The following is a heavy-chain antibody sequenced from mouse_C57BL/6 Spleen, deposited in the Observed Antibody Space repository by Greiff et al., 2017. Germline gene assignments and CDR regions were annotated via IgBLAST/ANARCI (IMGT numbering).Heavy chain of an antibody. Sequence: QVQLQQPGAELVRPGSSVKLSCKASGYTFTSYWMDWVKQRPGQGLEWIGNIYPSDSETNYNQKFKDKATLTVDKSSSTAYMQLSSLTSEDSAVYDCARLPYYYGSSHFDYWGQGTTLTVSS. CDR2: IYPSDSET. CDR1: GYTFTSYW. J-gene: IGHJ2*01. D-gene: IGHD1-1*01. CDR3: ARLPYYYGSSHFDY. V-gene: IGHV1-61*01.